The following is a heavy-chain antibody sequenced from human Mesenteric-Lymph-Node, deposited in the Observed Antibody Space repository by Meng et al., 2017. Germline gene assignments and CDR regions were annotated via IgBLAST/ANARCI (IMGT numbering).Heavy chain of an antibody. V-gene: IGHV2-26*01. J-gene: IGHJ6*02. Sequence: SGSTLVKHTETLTLTCTVSGFSLSNARMGVSWIRQTPGKALEWLAHIFSNDEKSYSTSLKSSLTITKDTSKSQVVLTMTNMDPADTATNYFARMLFYFYIFTGSTMYYYYYGMDVWGQGTTVTVSS. CDR2: IFSNDEK. D-gene: IGHD3-9*01. CDR1: GFSLSNARMG. CDR3: ARMLFYFYIFTGSTMYYYYYGMDV.